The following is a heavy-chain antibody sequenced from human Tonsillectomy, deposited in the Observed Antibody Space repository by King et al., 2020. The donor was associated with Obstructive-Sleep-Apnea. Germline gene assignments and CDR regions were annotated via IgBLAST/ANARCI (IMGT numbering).Heavy chain of an antibody. CDR3: ARGSPPSLSGSYSGDTFDY. D-gene: IGHD1-26*01. J-gene: IGHJ4*02. V-gene: IGHV3-20*01. CDR1: GFTFDDYG. CDR2: INWNGGST. Sequence: QLVQSGGGVVRPGGSLRLSCAASGFTFDDYGMSWVRQAPGKGLEWVSGINWNGGSTGYADSVKGRFTISRDNAKNSLYLQMNSLRAEDTALYHCARGSPPSLSGSYSGDTFDYWGQGTLVTVSS.